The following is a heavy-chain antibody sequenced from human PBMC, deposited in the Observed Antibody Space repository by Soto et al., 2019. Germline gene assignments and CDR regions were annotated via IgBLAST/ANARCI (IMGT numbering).Heavy chain of an antibody. Sequence: SATLSLTCTVSSVSISYSEVCLGWVRQPPGKGLEWIGNIDYSGTAYFNPSLGTRVTFPVDTSKNQFSLTLYSVTAADTAVYYCARTTGRHLDFWGQGILVNAPQ. V-gene: IGHV4-39*01. J-gene: IGHJ4*02. CDR3: ARTTGRHLDF. CDR1: SVSISYSEVC. D-gene: IGHD4-4*01. CDR2: IDYSGTA.